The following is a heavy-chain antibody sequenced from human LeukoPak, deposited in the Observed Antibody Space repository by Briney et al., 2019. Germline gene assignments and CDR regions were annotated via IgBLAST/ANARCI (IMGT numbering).Heavy chain of an antibody. CDR1: GFTFSSYA. Sequence: GSLRLSCAASGFTFSSYAMSWIRQPPGKGLEWIGYIYYSGSTNYNPSLKSRVTISVDTSKNQFSLKLSSVTAADTAVYYCARVTSGWSIYFDYWGQGTLVTVSS. CDR3: ARVTSGWSIYFDY. CDR2: IYYSGST. V-gene: IGHV4-59*01. J-gene: IGHJ4*02. D-gene: IGHD6-19*01.